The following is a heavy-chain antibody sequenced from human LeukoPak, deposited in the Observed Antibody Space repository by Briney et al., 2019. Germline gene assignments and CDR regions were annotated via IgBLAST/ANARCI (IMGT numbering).Heavy chain of an antibody. V-gene: IGHV1-69*13. J-gene: IGHJ4*02. CDR2: IIPIFGTA. CDR1: GDTFSSYA. D-gene: IGHD2-15*01. Sequence: SVKVSCKASGDTFSSYAINWVRQAPGQGLEWMGGIIPIFGTANYAQKFQGRVTITADESTSTAYMELSSLRSEDTAVYYCAREDCSGGSCYYFDYWGQGTLVTVSS. CDR3: AREDCSGGSCYYFDY.